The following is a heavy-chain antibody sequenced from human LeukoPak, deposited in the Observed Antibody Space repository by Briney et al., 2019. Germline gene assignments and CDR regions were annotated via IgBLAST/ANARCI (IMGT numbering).Heavy chain of an antibody. J-gene: IGHJ4*02. Sequence: GGSLRLSCAASGFTFSSYSINWVRQAPGKGLEWVSCISSSSSYIYYADSVKGRFTISRDNAKNSLYLQMNSLRAEDTAVYYCARAHNWKYGSFDFWGQGTLVTVSS. V-gene: IGHV3-21*01. CDR2: ISSSSSYI. CDR3: ARAHNWKYGSFDF. D-gene: IGHD1-7*01. CDR1: GFTFSSYS.